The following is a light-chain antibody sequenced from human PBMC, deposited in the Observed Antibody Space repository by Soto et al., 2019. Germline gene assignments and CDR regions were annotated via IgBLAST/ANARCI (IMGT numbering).Light chain of an antibody. V-gene: IGLV1-40*01. Sequence: QSVLTQPPSVSGAPGQRVTIPCTGSSSNIGAGYDVHWYQQLPGTAPKLLIYGNSNRPSGVPDRFSGSKSGTSASLAITGLQAEDEADYCCQSYDSSYYVFGTGTKLTVL. J-gene: IGLJ1*01. CDR2: GNS. CDR3: QSYDSSYYV. CDR1: SSNIGAGYD.